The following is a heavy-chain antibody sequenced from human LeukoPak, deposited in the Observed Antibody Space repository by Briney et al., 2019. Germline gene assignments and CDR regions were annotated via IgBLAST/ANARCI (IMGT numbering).Heavy chain of an antibody. CDR1: GGTFSSYA. V-gene: IGHV1-69*04. CDR2: IIPILGIV. J-gene: IGHJ4*02. D-gene: IGHD4-23*01. Sequence: ASVKVSCKASGGTFSSYAISWVRQAPGRGLEWMGRIIPILGIVNYAQKFQGRVTITADKSTSTAYMELSSLRSEDMAVHYCAIRLRWDFDYWGQGSLVTVSS. CDR3: AIRLRWDFDY.